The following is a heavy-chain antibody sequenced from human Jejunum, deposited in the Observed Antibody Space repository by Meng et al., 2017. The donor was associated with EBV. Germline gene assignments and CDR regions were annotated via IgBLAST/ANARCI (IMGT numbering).Heavy chain of an antibody. V-gene: IGHV4-4*02. Sequence: QGQLQGSVPGLVKPSGTLSLTCAVSGGSITSTNWWSWVRQPPGKGLEWIGEIHHSGRTNYNPSLKSRVTISVDKSKNQFSLELSSVTAADTAVYFCASVGYYDSSGYFTDYWGQGTLVTVSS. CDR3: ASVGYYDSSGYFTDY. CDR2: IHHSGRT. CDR1: GGSITSTNW. D-gene: IGHD3-22*01. J-gene: IGHJ4*02.